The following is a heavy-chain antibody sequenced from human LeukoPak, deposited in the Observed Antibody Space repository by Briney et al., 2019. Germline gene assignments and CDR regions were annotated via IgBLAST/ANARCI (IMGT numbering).Heavy chain of an antibody. CDR2: ISGSGDST. V-gene: IGHV3-23*01. CDR3: ARVGYSGYDYDY. Sequence: GSLRLSCEASGFTFSSHAMSWVRQAPGKGLEWVSVISGSGDSTYYADSVEGRCTISRDNSKDALYLQMNSLRAEDTAVYYCARVGYSGYDYDYWGQGTLVTVSS. CDR1: GFTFSSHA. D-gene: IGHD5-12*01. J-gene: IGHJ4*02.